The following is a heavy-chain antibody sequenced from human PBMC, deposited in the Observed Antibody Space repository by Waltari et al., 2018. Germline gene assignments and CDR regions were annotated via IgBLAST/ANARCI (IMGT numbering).Heavy chain of an antibody. J-gene: IGHJ4*02. CDR1: GYTFTGYY. V-gene: IGHV1-2*02. CDR2: INPNSGGT. CDR3: ARDSRSAPLLPLGYSYGQGALGY. Sequence: QVQLVQSGAEVKKPGASVKVSCKASGYTFTGYYMHWVRQAPGQGLEWMGWINPNSGGTNYAQKFQGRVTMTRDTSISTAYMELSRLRSDDTAVYYCARDSRSAPLLPLGYSYGQGALGYWGQGTLVTVSS. D-gene: IGHD5-18*01.